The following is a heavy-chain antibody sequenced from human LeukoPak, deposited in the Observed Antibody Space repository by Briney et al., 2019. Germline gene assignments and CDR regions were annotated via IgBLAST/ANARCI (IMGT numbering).Heavy chain of an antibody. CDR1: GGSLSGYY. D-gene: IGHD3-10*01. V-gene: IGHV4-34*01. CDR2: INHSGGT. Sequence: SETLSLTCAVYGGSLSGYYWSWIRQPPGKGLEWIGEINHSGGTNYNPSLKTRVTISVDTSKNQFSLKLSSVTAADTAIYYCARGSGWTRKYYFDFWGQGTLVTVSS. J-gene: IGHJ4*02. CDR3: ARGSGWTRKYYFDF.